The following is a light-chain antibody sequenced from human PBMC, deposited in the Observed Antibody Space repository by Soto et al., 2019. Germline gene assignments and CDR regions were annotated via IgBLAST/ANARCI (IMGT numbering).Light chain of an antibody. CDR3: QQRTDRPPWT. Sequence: EIVMTQSPATLSVSPGERATLSCRASQSVGSSLAWYQQKLGQAPRLLIYGASTRAPGIPARFSGSGSGTEFTLVISSLQSEDIAVYYCQQRTDRPPWTFGQGTKVNIK. CDR2: GAS. CDR1: QSVGSS. V-gene: IGKV3-15*01. J-gene: IGKJ1*01.